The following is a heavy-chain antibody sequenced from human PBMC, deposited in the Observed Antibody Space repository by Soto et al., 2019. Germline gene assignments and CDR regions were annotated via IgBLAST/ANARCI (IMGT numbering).Heavy chain of an antibody. CDR1: GFTFSTYW. D-gene: IGHD2-8*01. CDR3: ARDRGYCTNGVCYASGVDF. CDR2: INSDGSST. J-gene: IGHJ4*02. V-gene: IGHV3-74*01. Sequence: GGALRISCAASGFTFSTYWMHWVRQAPGKGLVWVSRINSDGSSTSYADSVKGRFTISRDNAKNTLYLQMNSLRAEDTAVYYCARDRGYCTNGVCYASGVDFWGQGTLVTVSS.